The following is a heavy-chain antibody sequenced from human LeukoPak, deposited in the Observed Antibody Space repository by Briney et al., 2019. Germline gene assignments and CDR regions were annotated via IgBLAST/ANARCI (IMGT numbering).Heavy chain of an antibody. Sequence: SETLSLTCTVSGGSISSSSYYWGWIRQPPGKGLEWIGSIYYSGSTYYNPSLKSRVTISVDTSKNQFSLKLSSVTAADTAVYYCARDRSSGWYLENWFDPWGQGTLVTVSS. V-gene: IGHV4-39*07. J-gene: IGHJ5*02. CDR1: GGSISSSSYY. CDR2: IYYSGST. CDR3: ARDRSSGWYLENWFDP. D-gene: IGHD6-19*01.